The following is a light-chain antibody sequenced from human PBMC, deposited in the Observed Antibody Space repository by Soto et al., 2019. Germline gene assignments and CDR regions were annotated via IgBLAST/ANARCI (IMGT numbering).Light chain of an antibody. Sequence: SPPPAARGTPGQRFTISCSGSISNIGSNYVYWYQQFPGTATRLLIYGNYQRPSGVPDRFYGSKSGTSASLAISGLRSEHEADYYCGAWDDSLKSFLFAAGTTVT. V-gene: IGLV1-47*02. CDR2: GNY. CDR3: GAWDDSLKSFL. CDR1: ISNIGSNY. J-gene: IGLJ1*01.